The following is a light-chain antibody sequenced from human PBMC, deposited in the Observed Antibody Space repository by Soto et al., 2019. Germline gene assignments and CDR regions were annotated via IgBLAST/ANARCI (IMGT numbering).Light chain of an antibody. Sequence: DIQMTQSPSSLSAFVGDRVTITCRASQSISSYLNWYQQKPGKAPKLLIYAASSLQSGVPSRFSGSGSGTDFTLTISSLQPEDFATYYWQQSYSTSWTFGQGTKVEIK. V-gene: IGKV1-39*01. J-gene: IGKJ1*01. CDR2: AAS. CDR3: QQSYSTSWT. CDR1: QSISSY.